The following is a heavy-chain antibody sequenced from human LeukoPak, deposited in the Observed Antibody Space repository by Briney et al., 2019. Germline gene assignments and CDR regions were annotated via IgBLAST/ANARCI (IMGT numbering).Heavy chain of an antibody. Sequence: PGRSLRLSCAASGFTFDDYAMHWVRQAPGKGLEWVSGISWNSGSIGYADSVKGRFTISRDNAKNSLYLQMNSLRAEDTALYYCAKVSESHWEAVAGTPVPYYFDYWGQGTLVTVSS. D-gene: IGHD6-19*01. J-gene: IGHJ4*02. V-gene: IGHV3-9*01. CDR2: ISWNSGSI. CDR1: GFTFDDYA. CDR3: AKVSESHWEAVAGTPVPYYFDY.